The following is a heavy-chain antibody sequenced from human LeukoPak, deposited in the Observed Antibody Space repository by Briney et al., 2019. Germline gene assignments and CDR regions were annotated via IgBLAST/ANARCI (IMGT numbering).Heavy chain of an antibody. D-gene: IGHD3-22*01. CDR3: ARRAGDYSHPYDY. Sequence: GGSLRLSCAASGFTFDDYGMSWVRQAPGKGLEWVSGINWNGGSTGYADSVKGRFTISRDNSKNTLYLQMNSLRAEDTAVYYCARRAGDYSHPYDYWGQGILVTVSS. V-gene: IGHV3-20*04. CDR2: INWNGGST. CDR1: GFTFDDYG. J-gene: IGHJ4*02.